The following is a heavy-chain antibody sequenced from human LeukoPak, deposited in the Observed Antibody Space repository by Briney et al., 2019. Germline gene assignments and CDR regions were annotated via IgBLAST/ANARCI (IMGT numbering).Heavy chain of an antibody. D-gene: IGHD5-12*01. CDR2: ISAYNGNT. CDR1: GYTFTSYG. V-gene: IGHV1-18*01. Sequence: ASVKVSFKAAGYTFTSYGISWVRQPPGQGLEWMGWISAYNGNTNYAQKLQGRVTMTTDTSTSTAYMELRSLGSDDTAVYYCASHSGYDYGPGDYWGQGTLVTVSS. CDR3: ASHSGYDYGPGDY. J-gene: IGHJ4*02.